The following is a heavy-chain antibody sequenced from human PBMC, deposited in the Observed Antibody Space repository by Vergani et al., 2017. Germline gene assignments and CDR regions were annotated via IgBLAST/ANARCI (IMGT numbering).Heavy chain of an antibody. V-gene: IGHV3-21*01. CDR2: ISSSSSYI. Sequence: EVQLVESGGGLVKPGGSLRLSCAASGFTFSSYSMNWVHQAPGKGLEWVSSISSSSSYIYYADSVKGRFTISRDNAKNSLYLQMNSLRAEDTAVYYSASNEEGTRHAPQYWGQGTLVTVSS. CDR1: GFTFSSYS. J-gene: IGHJ4*02. CDR3: ASNEEGTRHAPQY. D-gene: IGHD1-1*01.